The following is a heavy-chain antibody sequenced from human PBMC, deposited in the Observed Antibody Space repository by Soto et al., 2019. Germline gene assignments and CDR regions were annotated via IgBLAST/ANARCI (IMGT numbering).Heavy chain of an antibody. CDR1: GLSVSLYA. D-gene: IGHD3-16*01. V-gene: IGHV3-23*01. CDR2: ISGSGGST. Sequence: PGGCRGLYCGASGLSVSLYAMRWVRQAPGKGLEWLSAISGSGGSTYYADSVKGRFTISRDNSKNTLYLQMNSLRAEDTAVYYCAKDPPLVGYGMDVWGQGTTVTVSS. CDR3: AKDPPLVGYGMDV. J-gene: IGHJ6*02.